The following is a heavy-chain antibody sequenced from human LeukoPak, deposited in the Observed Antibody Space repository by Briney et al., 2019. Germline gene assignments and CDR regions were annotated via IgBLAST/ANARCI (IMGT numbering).Heavy chain of an antibody. CDR3: ARVRVAGAADAFDI. CDR1: GYTFTNYW. Sequence: GESLKISCKGSGYTFTNYWIAWVRQMPGKGLEWMGIIYPGDSDTRYSPSFQGQVTISADKSTSTAYLQWSSLKASDTAIYYCARVRVAGAADAFDIWGQGTMVTVSS. V-gene: IGHV5-51*01. CDR2: IYPGDSDT. J-gene: IGHJ3*02. D-gene: IGHD1-26*01.